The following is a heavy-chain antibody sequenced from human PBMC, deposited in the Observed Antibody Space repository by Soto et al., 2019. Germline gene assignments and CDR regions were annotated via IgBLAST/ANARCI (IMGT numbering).Heavy chain of an antibody. CDR3: ARDDRSVSGVVTLDH. J-gene: IGHJ4*02. Sequence: ASVKVSCQATGHSFKNYAVHWVRQAPGQRLEWMGFTNEGSGNTRFSQKFQGRISITRDTSASTVYLDLSSLTSEDTAIYYCARDDRSVSGVVTLDHWGPGTLVTVSS. CDR2: TNEGSGNT. CDR1: GHSFKNYA. V-gene: IGHV1-3*01. D-gene: IGHD3-3*01.